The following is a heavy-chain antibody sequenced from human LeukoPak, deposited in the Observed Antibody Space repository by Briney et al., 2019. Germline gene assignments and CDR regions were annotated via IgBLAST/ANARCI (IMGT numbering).Heavy chain of an antibody. CDR3: ASARGCSSSSCYGDDNWFDP. CDR2: IYYSGST. D-gene: IGHD2-2*01. V-gene: IGHV4-31*03. J-gene: IGHJ5*02. Sequence: PSETLSLTCTVSSGSISSGGYYWLWIRQHPGKGLEWIGYIYYSGSTYYNPSLKSRVTISVDTSKNQFSLKLSSVTAADTAVNECASARGCSSSSCYGDDNWFDPRSQGTLVTVSS. CDR1: SGSISSGGYY.